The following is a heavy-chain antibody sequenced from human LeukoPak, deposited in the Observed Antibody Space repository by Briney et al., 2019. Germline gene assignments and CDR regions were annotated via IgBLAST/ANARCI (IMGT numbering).Heavy chain of an antibody. CDR2: VYYSGST. CDR1: GGSISSYY. D-gene: IGHD3-10*01. J-gene: IGHJ6*03. CDR3: ARGGSESYRNYYYMDV. Sequence: SETLSLTCTVSGGSISSYYWSWIRQPPGKGLEWIGYVYYSGSTNYNPSLKSRVTISVDTSKNQFSLKLSSVTAADTAVYYCARGGSESYRNYYYMDVWGKGTTVTASS. V-gene: IGHV4-59*01.